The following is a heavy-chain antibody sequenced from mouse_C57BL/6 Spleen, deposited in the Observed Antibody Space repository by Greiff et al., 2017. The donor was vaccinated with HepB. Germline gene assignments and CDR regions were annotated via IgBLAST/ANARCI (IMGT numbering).Heavy chain of an antibody. D-gene: IGHD2-2*01. CDR2: ILPGSGST. J-gene: IGHJ4*01. Sequence: QVQLQQSGAELMKPGASVKLSCKATGYTFTGYWIEWVKQRPGHGLEWIGEILPGSGSTNYNEKFKGKATFTADTSSNTAYMQLSSLTTEDSAIYYCARLNYGYGGRTYAMDYWGQGTSVTVSS. CDR3: ARLNYGYGGRTYAMDY. CDR1: GYTFTGYW. V-gene: IGHV1-9*01.